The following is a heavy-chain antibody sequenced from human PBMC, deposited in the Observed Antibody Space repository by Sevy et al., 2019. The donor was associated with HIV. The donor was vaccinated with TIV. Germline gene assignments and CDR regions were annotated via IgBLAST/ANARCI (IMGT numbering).Heavy chain of an antibody. CDR3: ARGLFDY. V-gene: IGHV4-61*01. J-gene: IGHJ4*02. Sequence: SETLSLTCTVSGDSVSGGNYYWSWIRQPPGKGLEWIGYIYYSGSTNYNPSLKSRVTISIDTSKNQFSLRLTSVTAADTAVYYCARGLFDYWGKGTLVTVSS. CDR1: GDSVSGGNYY. CDR2: IYYSGST.